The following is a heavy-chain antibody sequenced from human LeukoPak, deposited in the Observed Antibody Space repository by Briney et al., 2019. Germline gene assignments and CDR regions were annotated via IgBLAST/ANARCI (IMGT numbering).Heavy chain of an antibody. V-gene: IGHV4-39*07. Sequence: SETLSLTCTVSGDSISSSSYSWAWIRQPPGKGLEWLGTVYYRVTSYSNPSLRSRVSISLDASQNQLSLRVTSVTAADTAVYYCARGLRYYDSRDRFDFWGQGALVTVSS. J-gene: IGHJ4*02. CDR2: VYYRVTS. D-gene: IGHD3-22*01. CDR1: GDSISSSSYS. CDR3: ARGLRYYDSRDRFDF.